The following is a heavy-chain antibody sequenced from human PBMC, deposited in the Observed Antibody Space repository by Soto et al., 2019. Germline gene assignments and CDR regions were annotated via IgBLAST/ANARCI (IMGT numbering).Heavy chain of an antibody. J-gene: IGHJ6*02. CDR3: ARGATIFWGGVFGIDG. Sequence: ASVKDSGKASGYTFTGIYVHCVSQAPGQGLEWMGWINPNSGGTNYAQKFQVRVTITADESTSTAYMELSSLRSEDTAVYYCARGATIFWGGVFGIDGWGQGTTVTAP. CDR1: GYTFTGIY. V-gene: IGHV1-2*02. D-gene: IGHD3-9*01. CDR2: INPNSGGT.